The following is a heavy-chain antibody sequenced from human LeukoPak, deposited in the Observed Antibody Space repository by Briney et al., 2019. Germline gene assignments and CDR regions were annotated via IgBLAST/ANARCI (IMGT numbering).Heavy chain of an antibody. CDR2: INHSGST. J-gene: IGHJ6*02. Sequence: SETLSLTCAVYGGSFSGYYWSWIRQPPGKGLEWIGEINHSGSTNYNPSLKSRVTISVDTSKNQFSLRLSSVTAADTAVYYCARHLGPGWHAMDVWGQGTTVTVSS. D-gene: IGHD2-15*01. CDR1: GGSFSGYY. V-gene: IGHV4-34*01. CDR3: ARHLGPGWHAMDV.